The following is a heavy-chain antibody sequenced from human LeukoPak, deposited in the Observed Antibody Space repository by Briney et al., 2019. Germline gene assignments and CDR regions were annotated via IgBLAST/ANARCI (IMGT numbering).Heavy chain of an antibody. D-gene: IGHD5-18*01. Sequence: GGSLRLSCAASGFTFVSYWMHWVRQAPGKGLVWVSRINGYGSSTDFAHSVKGRFTISRGNAKNTLYLQMNSLRAEDSAVYYCARDAPGNTALDYWGQGTLVTVSS. CDR2: INGYGSST. V-gene: IGHV3-74*01. CDR1: GFTFVSYW. J-gene: IGHJ4*02. CDR3: ARDAPGNTALDY.